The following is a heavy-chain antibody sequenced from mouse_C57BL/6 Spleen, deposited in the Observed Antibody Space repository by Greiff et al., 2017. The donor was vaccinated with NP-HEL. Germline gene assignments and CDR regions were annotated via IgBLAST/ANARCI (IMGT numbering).Heavy chain of an antibody. J-gene: IGHJ4*01. CDR3: AREEGNYDAMDY. CDR2: IYPRSGNT. Sequence: VKLQESGAELARPGASVKLSCKASGYTFTSYGISWVKQRTGQGLEWIGEIYPRSGNTYYNEKFKGKATLTADKSSSTAYMELRSLTSEDSAVYFCAREEGNYDAMDYWGQGTSVTVSS. D-gene: IGHD2-1*01. V-gene: IGHV1-81*01. CDR1: GYTFTSYG.